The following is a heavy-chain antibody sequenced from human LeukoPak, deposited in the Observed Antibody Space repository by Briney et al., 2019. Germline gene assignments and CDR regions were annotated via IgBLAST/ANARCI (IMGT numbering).Heavy chain of an antibody. CDR3: AREIGPRQLHLWGSAFDY. Sequence: ASVKVSCKASGYTFTSYYMHWVRQAPGQGLEWMGIINPSGGSTSYAQKFQGRLTMTRDTSTTTVYMELSSLRSEDTAMYYCAREIGPRQLHLWGSAFDYWGQGTLVTVSS. D-gene: IGHD5-18*01. V-gene: IGHV1-46*01. CDR1: GYTFTSYY. J-gene: IGHJ4*02. CDR2: INPSGGST.